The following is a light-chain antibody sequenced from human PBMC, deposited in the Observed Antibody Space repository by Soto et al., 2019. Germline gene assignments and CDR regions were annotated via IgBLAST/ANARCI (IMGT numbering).Light chain of an antibody. Sequence: EFVLTQSPATLSLSPGARAPLSCRASQSVSSSSLAWFQQKPGQAPRLLIYGASSRATGIPDRFSGSGPGTDFTLTISRLEPEDFAVYHCQQYGRSPLTFGGGTKVDIK. CDR3: QQYGRSPLT. CDR1: QSVSSSS. CDR2: GAS. V-gene: IGKV3-20*01. J-gene: IGKJ4*01.